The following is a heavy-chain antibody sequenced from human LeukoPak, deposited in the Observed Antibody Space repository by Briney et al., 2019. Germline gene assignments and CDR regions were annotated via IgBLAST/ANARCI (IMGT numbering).Heavy chain of an antibody. Sequence: SQTLSLTCTVSGGSISSGDYYWSWIRQHPGKGLEWIGYISSSGSTYYNPSLRSRITMSADTSKNQFSLNLSSVTAADTAVYYCAREGGSGTYYKTNYFAYWGQGALVTVSS. D-gene: IGHD3-10*01. CDR3: AREGGSGTYYKTNYFAY. V-gene: IGHV4-31*03. CDR2: ISSSGST. J-gene: IGHJ4*02. CDR1: GGSISSGDYY.